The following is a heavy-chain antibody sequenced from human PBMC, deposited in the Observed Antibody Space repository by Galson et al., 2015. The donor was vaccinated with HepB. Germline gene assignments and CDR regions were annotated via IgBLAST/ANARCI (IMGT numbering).Heavy chain of an antibody. CDR2: IYPDYSET. Sequence: QSGAEVKKPGESLKISCKASGYSFSNYWIAWVRQMPGKGLEWMGIIYPDYSETRYSPSFQGQVTFSVDKSITTAFLQWSSLKASDTAMYYCARRLTADGNIPQALDFWGQGTLITVSS. CDR3: ARRLTADGNIPQALDF. J-gene: IGHJ4*02. D-gene: IGHD5-24*01. CDR1: GYSFSNYW. V-gene: IGHV5-51*01.